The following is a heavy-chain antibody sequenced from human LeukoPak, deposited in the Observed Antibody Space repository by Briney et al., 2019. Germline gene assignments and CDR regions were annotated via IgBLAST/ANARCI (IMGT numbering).Heavy chain of an antibody. Sequence: GRSLRLSCAAARFTFSSYGMHWVRQAPGKGLEWVAIISYDGSNQYYADSVKGRFTISRENSKNTLYLQMNSLRAEDTAVYYCAKDGPYGDHEIDYWGQGNLVTVSS. CDR3: AKDGPYGDHEIDY. J-gene: IGHJ4*02. CDR1: RFTFSSYG. V-gene: IGHV3-30*18. D-gene: IGHD4-17*01. CDR2: ISYDGSNQ.